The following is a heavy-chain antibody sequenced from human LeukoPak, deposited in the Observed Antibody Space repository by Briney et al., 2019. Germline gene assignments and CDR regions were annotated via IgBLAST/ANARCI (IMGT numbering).Heavy chain of an antibody. Sequence: TGGSLRLSCAASGFIFSRYGMSWVRQAPGKGLEWVSAISGSGGTTYYADSVKGRFTISRDNSKNTLYLQITSLRAEDTAVYYCAKVKGYGWFGELHYYYYYMDVWGKGTTVTVSS. CDR3: AKVKGYGWFGELHYYYYYMDV. CDR2: ISGSGGTT. V-gene: IGHV3-23*01. CDR1: GFIFSRYG. J-gene: IGHJ6*03. D-gene: IGHD3-10*01.